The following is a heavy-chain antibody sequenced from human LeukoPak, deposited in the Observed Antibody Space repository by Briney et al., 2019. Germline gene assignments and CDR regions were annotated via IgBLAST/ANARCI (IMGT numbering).Heavy chain of an antibody. J-gene: IGHJ4*02. CDR2: ISYDGSNK. Sequence: PGGSLRLSCAASGFTFSSYAMHWVRQAPGKGLEWVAVISYDGSNKYYADSVKGRFTISRDNSKNTLYPQMNSLRAEDTAVYYCARDGQGIAARPPFDYWGQGTLVTVSS. CDR1: GFTFSSYA. D-gene: IGHD6-6*01. CDR3: ARDGQGIAARPPFDY. V-gene: IGHV3-30-3*01.